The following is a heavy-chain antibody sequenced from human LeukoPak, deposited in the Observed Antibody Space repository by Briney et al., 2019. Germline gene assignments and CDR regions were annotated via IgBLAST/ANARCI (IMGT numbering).Heavy chain of an antibody. CDR2: ISYSGST. V-gene: IGHV4-59*01. CDR1: DGSITNYY. Sequence: SETLSLTCTVSDGSITNYYWSWIRQPPGKGLEWIGYISYSGSTNYSPSLKSRVTISVDTSKKQFSLNLNSVTAADTAIYYCARGARGYPDDNFDYWGQGTLVTVSS. J-gene: IGHJ4*02. D-gene: IGHD5-12*01. CDR3: ARGARGYPDDNFDY.